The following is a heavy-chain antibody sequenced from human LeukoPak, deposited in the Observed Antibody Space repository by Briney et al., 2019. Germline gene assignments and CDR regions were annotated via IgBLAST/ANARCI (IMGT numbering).Heavy chain of an antibody. CDR1: GGSISSYY. D-gene: IGHD3-10*01. Sequence: SETLSLTCTVSGGSISSYYWSWIRQPAGKGLEWIGYIYYSGSTNYNPSLKGRVTISVDTSKNQFSLKLSSVTAADTAVYYCARDSPELALRRAINWFDAWGQGTLVTVSS. CDR2: IYYSGST. J-gene: IGHJ5*02. V-gene: IGHV4-59*12. CDR3: ARDSPELALRRAINWFDA.